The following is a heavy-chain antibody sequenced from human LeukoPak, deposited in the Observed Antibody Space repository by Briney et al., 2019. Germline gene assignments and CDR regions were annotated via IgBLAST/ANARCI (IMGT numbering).Heavy chain of an antibody. CDR3: VRSLRSADF. J-gene: IGHJ4*02. V-gene: IGHV3-74*01. CDR1: GFTFSNYW. Sequence: GGSLRLSCEASGFTFSNYWMHWVGQPPGKGRMWVSQISTDGSQTFYADSVKGRFTISRDNAKNTLFLQMDSLRPEDTAVYYCVRSLRSADFWGQGTLVTVSS. CDR2: ISTDGSQT.